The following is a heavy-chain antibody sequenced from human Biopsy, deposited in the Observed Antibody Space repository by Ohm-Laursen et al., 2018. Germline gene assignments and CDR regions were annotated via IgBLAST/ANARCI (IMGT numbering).Heavy chain of an antibody. V-gene: IGHV4-39*01. J-gene: IGHJ5*02. D-gene: IGHD3-22*01. CDR2: IFYRGKT. Sequence: VTLSLTCTVSGGSISNHNYYWGWIRQPPGKGLEWIGCIFYRGKTHYKPSLKSRVDLSVDTSKNQFSMKLTTVTAADTAVYYCARGYDTSGYYYVSWGQGTLVTVSS. CDR1: GGSISNHNYY. CDR3: ARGYDTSGYYYVS.